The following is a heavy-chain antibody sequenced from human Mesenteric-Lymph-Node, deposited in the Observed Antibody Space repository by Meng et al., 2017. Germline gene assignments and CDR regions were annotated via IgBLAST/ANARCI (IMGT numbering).Heavy chain of an antibody. J-gene: IGHJ4*02. Sequence: GESLKISCAASGFTFSSQAMHWVRQAPGKGLEWVAAISDHGTLKVYADSVKGRFTTSRDNSKNTLYLQMNSLRAEDTAVYYCAKEPVISITMVRYYFDYWGQGTLVTVSS. CDR3: AKEPVISITMVRYYFDY. CDR1: GFTFSSQA. D-gene: IGHD3-10*01. CDR2: ISDHGTLK. V-gene: IGHV3-30-3*02.